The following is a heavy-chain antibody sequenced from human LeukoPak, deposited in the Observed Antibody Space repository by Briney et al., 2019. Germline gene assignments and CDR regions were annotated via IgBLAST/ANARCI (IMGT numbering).Heavy chain of an antibody. D-gene: IGHD3-3*01. CDR2: ISGSGGST. J-gene: IGHJ5*02. V-gene: IGHV3-23*01. CDR3: AKDMEWLPHNWFDP. CDR1: GFTFSSYA. Sequence: GGSLRLSCAASGFTFSSYAMSWVRQAPGRGLEWVSAISGSGGSTYYADSVKGRFTISRDNTKNTLYLQMNSLRAEDTAVYYCAKDMEWLPHNWFDPWGQGTLVTVSS.